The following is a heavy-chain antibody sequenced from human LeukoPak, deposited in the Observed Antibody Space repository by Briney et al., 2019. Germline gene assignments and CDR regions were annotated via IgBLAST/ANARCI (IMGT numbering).Heavy chain of an antibody. J-gene: IGHJ5*02. CDR3: AKAGYCSGGSCYLPSNNWFDP. CDR2: IGGSGGGT. V-gene: IGHV3-23*01. D-gene: IGHD2-15*01. CDR1: GFTFSSYA. Sequence: PGGSLRLSCAASGFTFSSYAMSWVRQAPGKGLEWVSAIGGSGGGTYYADSVKGRFTISRDNSKNTLYLQMNSLRAEDTAVYYCAKAGYCSGGSCYLPSNNWFDPWGQGTLVTLS.